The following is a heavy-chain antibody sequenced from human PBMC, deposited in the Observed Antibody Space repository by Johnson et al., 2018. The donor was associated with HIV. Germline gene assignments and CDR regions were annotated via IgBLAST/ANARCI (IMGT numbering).Heavy chain of an antibody. CDR3: AKEYSSPYGDYDGDAFDI. J-gene: IGHJ3*02. CDR2: ISYDGRNK. CDR1: GFTFSSYA. Sequence: QVQLVESGGGLVQPGGSLRVSCSASGFTFSSYAMHWVRQAPGKGLEWVAIISYDGRNKYYADSVKGRFTISRDNSKNTLYLQMNSLRAEDTAVYYCAKEYSSPYGDYDGDAFDIWGQGTMVTVSS. D-gene: IGHD4-17*01. V-gene: IGHV3-30*04.